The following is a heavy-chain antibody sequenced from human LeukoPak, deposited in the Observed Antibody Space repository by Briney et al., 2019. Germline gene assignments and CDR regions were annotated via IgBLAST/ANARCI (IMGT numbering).Heavy chain of an antibody. D-gene: IGHD6-13*01. J-gene: IGHJ5*02. CDR2: IYYSGST. Sequence: PSETLSLTCTVSGGSISSGDYYWSWIRQPPGKGLEWIGYIYYSGSTNYNPSLKSRVTISVDTSKNQFSLKLSSVTAADTAVYYCARDRGYSSSWYGSRAWFDPWGQGTLVTVSS. V-gene: IGHV4-61*08. CDR3: ARDRGYSSSWYGSRAWFDP. CDR1: GGSISSGDYY.